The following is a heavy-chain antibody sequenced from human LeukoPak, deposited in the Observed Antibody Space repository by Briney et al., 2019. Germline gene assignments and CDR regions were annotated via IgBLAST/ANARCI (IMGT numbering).Heavy chain of an antibody. Sequence: ASVKVSCKASGYTFTDYYIHWVRQAPGQGLEWMGRINHNSGGTNYAQKFQGRVTMTRDTSISTAYMELRRLRSDDTAVYYCARDFERPDYWGQGTLVTVSS. CDR3: ARDFERPDY. J-gene: IGHJ4*02. V-gene: IGHV1-2*06. CDR1: GYTFTDYY. CDR2: INHNSGGT.